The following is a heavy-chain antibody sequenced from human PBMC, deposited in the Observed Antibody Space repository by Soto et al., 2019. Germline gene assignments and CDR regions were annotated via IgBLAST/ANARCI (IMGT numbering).Heavy chain of an antibody. Sequence: QVQLQESGPGLVKPSETLSLTCTVPGDSISSYYWSWIRQPPGKGLECIGCIYTSGSTNYNPSLKSRVTMSVDTSKNQFSLKLSAVTAADTAVYYCARSLGTTGSFNWFDPWGQGTLVTVSS. CDR3: ARSLGTTGSFNWFDP. CDR1: GDSISSYY. CDR2: IYTSGST. D-gene: IGHD1-7*01. J-gene: IGHJ5*02. V-gene: IGHV4-4*07.